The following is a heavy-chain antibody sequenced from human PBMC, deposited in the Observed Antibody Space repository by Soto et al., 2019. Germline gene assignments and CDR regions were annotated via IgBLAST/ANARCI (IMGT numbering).Heavy chain of an antibody. J-gene: IGHJ4*01. CDR2: ISYDGTNK. CDR1: GFMFSAYA. Sequence: SLRLSCEASGFMFSAYAMPWVRQALGTGLEWVAAISYDGTNKYYADSIKGRFTISRDNSANTLFLQVNSLRREDKAMYYCARDPSPYTSGWYGIDFWGHGTLVTVSS. V-gene: IGHV3-30*04. CDR3: ARDPSPYTSGWYGIDF. D-gene: IGHD6-19*01.